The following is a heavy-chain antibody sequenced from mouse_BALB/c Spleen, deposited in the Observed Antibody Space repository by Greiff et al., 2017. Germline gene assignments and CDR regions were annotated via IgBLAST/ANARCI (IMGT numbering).Heavy chain of an antibody. J-gene: IGHJ3*01. D-gene: IGHD2-12*01. Sequence: EVKLMESGPGLVKPSQSLSLTCTVTGYSFTSYYVWYWLRQFPGNKLEWMGYISYSGSTGYKHSLKSRISITRDTSKNPFFLQLNSMTTEDTATYYCASGEYDEGFAYWGQGTLVTVSA. CDR1: GYSFTSYYV. CDR3: ASGEYDEGFAY. CDR2: ISYSGST. V-gene: IGHV3-2*02.